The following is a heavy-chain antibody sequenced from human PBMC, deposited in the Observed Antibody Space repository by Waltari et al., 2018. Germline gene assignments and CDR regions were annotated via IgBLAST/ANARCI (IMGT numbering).Heavy chain of an antibody. CDR3: VRDFGDHRTDY. CDR2: IDYSGNT. D-gene: IGHD4-17*01. CDR1: GGSIRSSGYY. J-gene: IGHJ4*02. Sequence: QLQLQESGPGLVKSSETLSLTCTVSGGSIRSSGYYWGWIRQPPGKGLECIGTIDYSGNTYYNPSLKSRVTISVDTSKRQFSLKLNSVTAADTAVYYCVRDFGDHRTDYWGQGTLVTVSS. V-gene: IGHV4-39*02.